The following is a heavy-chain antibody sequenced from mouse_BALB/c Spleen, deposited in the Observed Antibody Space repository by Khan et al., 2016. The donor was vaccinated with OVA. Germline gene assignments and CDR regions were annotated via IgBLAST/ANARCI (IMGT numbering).Heavy chain of an antibody. Sequence: EVELVESGGGFMQPGGSLKLSCATSGFTFTDYYMYWVRQTPEKRLEWVAYISNRGTTTYYPDTVRGRFTIYRDNDKHTLYLHMSRLGSDDTAIYFCAREGDGGGLAYWGQGTLVTVSA. CDR2: ISNRGTTT. CDR1: GFTFTDYY. V-gene: IGHV5-12*02. D-gene: IGHD1-1*02. CDR3: AREGDGGGLAY. J-gene: IGHJ3*01.